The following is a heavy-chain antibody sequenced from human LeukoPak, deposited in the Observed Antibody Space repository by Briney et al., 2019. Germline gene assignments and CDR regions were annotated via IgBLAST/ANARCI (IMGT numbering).Heavy chain of an antibody. CDR3: ARGLGSRWFGELLFQH. Sequence: VKVSCKASGYTFTSYDINWVRQATGQGLEWMGWMNPNSGNTGYAQKFQGRVTMTRNTSISTAYMELSSLRSEDTAVYYCARGLGSRWFGELLFQHWGQGTLVTVSS. CDR1: GYTFTSYD. V-gene: IGHV1-8*01. D-gene: IGHD3-10*01. CDR2: MNPNSGNT. J-gene: IGHJ1*01.